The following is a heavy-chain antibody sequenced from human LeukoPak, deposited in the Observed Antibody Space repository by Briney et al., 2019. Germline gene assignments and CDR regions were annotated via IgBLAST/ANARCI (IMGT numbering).Heavy chain of an antibody. CDR2: INHSGST. CDR1: GGSFSGYY. D-gene: IGHD4-17*01. J-gene: IGHJ3*02. V-gene: IGHV4-34*09. Sequence: SETLSLTCAVYGGSFSGYYWSWIRQPPGKGLEWIGEINHSGSTNYNPSLKSRVTISVDTSKNQFSLKLSSVTAADTAVYYCAREVGDYGEYPNNDAFDIWGQGTMVTVSS. CDR3: AREVGDYGEYPNNDAFDI.